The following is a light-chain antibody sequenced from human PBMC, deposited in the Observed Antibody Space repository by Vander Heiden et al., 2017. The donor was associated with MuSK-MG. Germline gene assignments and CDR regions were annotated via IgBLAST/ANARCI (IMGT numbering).Light chain of an antibody. CDR3: CSYAGHTLV. Sequence: QSALTQPASMSGSPGQAITPPCTGTSDDVGTYNLVSWYQQQHPGKAPKLIIYDVNKRPSGVSHRFSGSKSGNTASLAISGLQAEDEGDYYCCSYAGHTLVFGGGTQLTVL. V-gene: IGLV2-23*02. CDR2: DVN. J-gene: IGLJ7*01. CDR1: SDDVGTYNL.